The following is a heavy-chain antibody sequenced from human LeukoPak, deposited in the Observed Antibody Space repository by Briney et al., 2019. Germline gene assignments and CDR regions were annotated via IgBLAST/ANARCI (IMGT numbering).Heavy chain of an antibody. D-gene: IGHD3-3*01. Sequence: GGSLRLSCAASGFTFSSYAMSWVRQAPGKGLEWVSGIRVSGGSTYYADPVKGRFTISRDNSKNTLYLQMNSLRAEDTAVYYCARESPTTYYDLWSGLVSSDWGQGTLVTVSS. CDR2: IRVSGGST. CDR3: ARESPTTYYDLWSGLVSSD. J-gene: IGHJ4*02. CDR1: GFTFSSYA. V-gene: IGHV3-23*01.